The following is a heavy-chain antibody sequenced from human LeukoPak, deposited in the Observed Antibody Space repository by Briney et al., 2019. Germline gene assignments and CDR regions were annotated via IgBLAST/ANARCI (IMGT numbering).Heavy chain of an antibody. CDR3: ARDADSGDGYNHGRSYYYYMDV. Sequence: GASVKVSCKASGGTFSSYAISWVRQAPGQGLEWMGGIIPIFGTANYAQKFQGRVTITADKSTSTAYMELSSLRSEDTAVYYCARDADSGDGYNHGRSYYYYMDVWGKGTTVTVSS. CDR1: GGTFSSYA. CDR2: IIPIFGTA. J-gene: IGHJ6*03. V-gene: IGHV1-69*06. D-gene: IGHD5-24*01.